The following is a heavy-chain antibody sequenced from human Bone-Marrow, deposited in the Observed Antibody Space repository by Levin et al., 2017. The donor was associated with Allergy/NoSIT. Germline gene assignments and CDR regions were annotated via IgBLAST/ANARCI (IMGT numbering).Heavy chain of an antibody. CDR3: ARAWDCSSTSCHFDY. V-gene: IGHV1-18*01. J-gene: IGHJ4*02. CDR2: ISAYNGNT. CDR1: GYTFTSYG. D-gene: IGHD2-2*01. Sequence: ASVKVSCKASGYTFTSYGISWVRQAPGQGLEWMGWISAYNGNTNYAQKLQGRVTMTTDTSTSTAYMELRSLRSDDTAVYYCARAWDCSSTSCHFDYWGQGTLVTVSS.